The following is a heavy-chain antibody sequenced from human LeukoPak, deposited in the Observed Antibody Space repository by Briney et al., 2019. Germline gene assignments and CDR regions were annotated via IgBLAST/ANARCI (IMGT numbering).Heavy chain of an antibody. D-gene: IGHD7-27*01. CDR2: INSNSGAT. Sequence: SVKVSCKTSGCTFSGYFIYWVRQAAGQGLEWIGRINSNSGATEYGQNFQGRVAMSRDTSISTASMELSWLTSDDTAVYYCARDLSSTPNWEFDYWGQGTLVTVSS. J-gene: IGHJ4*02. V-gene: IGHV1-2*06. CDR3: ARDLSSTPNWEFDY. CDR1: GCTFSGYF.